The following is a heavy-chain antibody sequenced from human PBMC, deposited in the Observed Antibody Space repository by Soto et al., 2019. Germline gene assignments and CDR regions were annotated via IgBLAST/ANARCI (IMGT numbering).Heavy chain of an antibody. CDR1: GFSPSTRAVG. Sequence: SCPTLVNPTQTLTLTCTFSGFSPSTRAVGXGWIRQPPGKALEWLALIYWNDDKRYSPSLKNRLTITKDTSKNHVVLTMTNMDPVDTATYYCAHRHELGSFDIWGQGTKVTVS. D-gene: IGHD1-26*01. J-gene: IGHJ3*02. CDR3: AHRHELGSFDI. CDR2: IYWNDDK. V-gene: IGHV2-5*01.